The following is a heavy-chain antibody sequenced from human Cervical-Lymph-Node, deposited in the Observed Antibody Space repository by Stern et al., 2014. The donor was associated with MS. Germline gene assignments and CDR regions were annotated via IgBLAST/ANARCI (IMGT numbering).Heavy chain of an antibody. CDR3: ANPLPYAN. CDR1: GDLFVSYP. D-gene: IGHD4-17*01. V-gene: IGHV1-46*03. CDR2: VNPTDGRT. J-gene: IGHJ1*01. Sequence: VQLVESGAEVKKPGASVKVSCKASGDLFVSYPIHWLRQAPGQGPVWMGIVNPTDGRTTYAQTFQGRVTMTRDTSTRTVYMELSSLRAEDTAMYFCANPLPYANWGQGTRVTVSS.